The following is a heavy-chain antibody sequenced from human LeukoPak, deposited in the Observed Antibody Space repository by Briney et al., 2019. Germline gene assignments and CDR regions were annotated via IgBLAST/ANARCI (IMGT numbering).Heavy chain of an antibody. CDR3: ARGGRYTVTPGY. CDR2: INHSGST. CDR1: GGSFRGCF. D-gene: IGHD4-17*01. Sequence: SETLSLTCAVYGGSFRGCFWSWIGQPPGKGLEWIGEINHSGSTNYNPSLKRRVTIPVDTSKNQFSLKLSSVTPADTAVYYCARGGRYTVTPGYWGQGTLVTVPS. V-gene: IGHV4-34*01. J-gene: IGHJ1*01.